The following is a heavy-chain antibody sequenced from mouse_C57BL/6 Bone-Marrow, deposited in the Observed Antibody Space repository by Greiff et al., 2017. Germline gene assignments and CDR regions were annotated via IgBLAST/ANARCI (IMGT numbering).Heavy chain of an antibody. V-gene: IGHV1-64*01. CDR2: MHPNGGST. J-gene: IGHJ4*01. Sequence: QVQLQQPGAELVKPGASVKLSCKASGYTFTNYWMHWVKQRPGPGLEWIGMMHPNGGSTDYNEKFKSAATLSVDKSSRTAYMELSSRTSEDAAVYYCARSCNYDDYTIDYWGQGTSVTVSS. D-gene: IGHD2-4*01. CDR3: ARSCNYDDYTIDY. CDR1: GYTFTNYW.